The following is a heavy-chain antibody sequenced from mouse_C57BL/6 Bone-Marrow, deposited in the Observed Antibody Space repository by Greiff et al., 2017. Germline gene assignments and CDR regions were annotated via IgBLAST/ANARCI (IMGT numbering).Heavy chain of an antibody. CDR2: INPYNGYT. V-gene: IGHV1-20*01. Sequence: VQLQQSGPELVKPGDSVKISCKASGYSFTGSFLNWVMPSHGKSLEWIGSINPYNGYTFYTQNFKGQATLTVDKSSSTAHMELRSLTSEDSAVYYCARGGLPVFYYFDYWGQGTTRTVSS. CDR3: ARGGLPVFYYFDY. J-gene: IGHJ2*01. CDR1: GYSFTGSF. D-gene: IGHD2-4*01.